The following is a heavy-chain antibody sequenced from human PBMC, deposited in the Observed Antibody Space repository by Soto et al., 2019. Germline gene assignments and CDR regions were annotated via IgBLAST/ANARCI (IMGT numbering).Heavy chain of an antibody. J-gene: IGHJ4*02. CDR2: IYSGGST. V-gene: IGHV3-53*04. CDR3: ARQKSQGYCSGGSCYGYFDY. Sequence: GGSLRLSCAASGFTVSSNYMSWVRQAPGKGLEWVSVIYSGGSTYYADPVKGRFTISRHNSKNTLYLQMNSLRAEDTAVYYCARQKSQGYCSGGSCYGYFDYWGQGTLVTVSS. D-gene: IGHD2-15*01. CDR1: GFTVSSNY.